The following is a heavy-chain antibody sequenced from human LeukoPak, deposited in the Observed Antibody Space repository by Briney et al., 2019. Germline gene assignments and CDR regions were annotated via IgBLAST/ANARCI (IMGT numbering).Heavy chain of an antibody. CDR1: GGTFSSYA. J-gene: IGHJ4*02. Sequence: GASVKVSCKASGGTFSSYAISWVRQAPGQGLEWMGGIIPIFGTANYAQKIQGRVTITADESTSTAYMELSSLRSEDTAVYYCARDASGYYGSGSVWVYWGQGTLVTVSS. D-gene: IGHD3-10*01. CDR3: ARDASGYYGSGSVWVY. V-gene: IGHV1-69*13. CDR2: IIPIFGTA.